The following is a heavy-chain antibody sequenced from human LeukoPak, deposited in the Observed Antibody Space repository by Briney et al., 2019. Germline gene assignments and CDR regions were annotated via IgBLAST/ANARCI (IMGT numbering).Heavy chain of an antibody. J-gene: IGHJ4*02. Sequence: GGSLRLSCAASGFTFSVYSMNWVRQAPGEGLEWVSSISSSSTYIYYADSVKGRFTISRDNSKNTLYLQMNSLRAEDTAVYYCAKYYNTGWPVFDSWGQGTLVTVSS. V-gene: IGHV3-21*04. CDR2: ISSSSTYI. CDR3: AKYYNTGWPVFDS. D-gene: IGHD6-19*01. CDR1: GFTFSVYS.